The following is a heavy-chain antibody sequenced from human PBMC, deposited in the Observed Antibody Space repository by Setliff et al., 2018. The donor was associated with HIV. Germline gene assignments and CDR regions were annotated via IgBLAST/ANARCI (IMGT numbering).Heavy chain of an antibody. CDR2: IYHSAST. D-gene: IGHD3-10*01. V-gene: IGHV4-38-2*01. J-gene: IGHJ4*02. CDR3: ARVINYYGSGYFDY. CDR1: GYSISSGYY. Sequence: PSETLSLTCAVSGYSISSGYYWGWIRQPPGKGLEWIGSIYHSASTYYNPSLKSRVTISVDTSKNQFSLKLNSVTAADTAVYYCARVINYYGSGYFDYWGQGTLVTVS.